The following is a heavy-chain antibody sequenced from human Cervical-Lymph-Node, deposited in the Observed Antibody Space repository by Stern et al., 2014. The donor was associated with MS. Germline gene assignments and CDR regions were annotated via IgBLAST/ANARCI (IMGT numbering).Heavy chain of an antibody. CDR2: ISYAGSNK. V-gene: IGHV3-30*04. D-gene: IGHD5-18*01. CDR1: GFTFSSYA. CDR3: ARDWKRADTAIARHPYYYYGMDV. J-gene: IGHJ6*02. Sequence: MQLVESGGGVVQPGRSLRLSCAASGFTFSSYAMHWVRQAPGKGLEWGAVISYAGSNKYYADSVKGRFTISRDNSKNTLYLQMNSLRAEDTAVYYCARDWKRADTAIARHPYYYYGMDVWGQGTTVTVSS.